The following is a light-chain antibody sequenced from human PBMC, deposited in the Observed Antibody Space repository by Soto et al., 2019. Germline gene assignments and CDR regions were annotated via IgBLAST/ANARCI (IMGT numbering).Light chain of an antibody. CDR1: RTISTY. CDR2: SAS. V-gene: IGKV1-39*01. CDR3: QQTYSTPGT. Sequence: DIQMTQSPASLSSSVGDRVTISCRSNRTISTYVNWYQQRPGEVPKLLIYSASTLQSAVPSRFSGTGSGTDFSRTVTSLQPEDFATYYCQQTYSTPGTFGQGTKVEVK. J-gene: IGKJ1*01.